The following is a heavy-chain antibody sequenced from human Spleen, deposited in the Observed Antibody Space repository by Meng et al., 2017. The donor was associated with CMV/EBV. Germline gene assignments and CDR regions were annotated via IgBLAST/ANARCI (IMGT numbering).Heavy chain of an antibody. J-gene: IGHJ6*02. V-gene: IGHV3-53*01. CDR2: IYSGGST. D-gene: IGHD1-20*01. CDR1: EFPFSSYS. Sequence: GGSLRLSCAASEFPFSSYSMNWVRQTPGKGLEWVSVIYSGGSTYYADSVKGRFTISRDNSKNTLYLQMNSLRAEDTAVYYCARPETSRITGTAYYYGMDVWGQGTTVTVSS. CDR3: ARPETSRITGTAYYYGMDV.